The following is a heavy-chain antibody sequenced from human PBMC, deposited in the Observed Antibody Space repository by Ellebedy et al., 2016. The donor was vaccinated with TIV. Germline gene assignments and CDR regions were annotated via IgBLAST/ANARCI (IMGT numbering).Heavy chain of an antibody. CDR1: GYTFTSYA. J-gene: IGHJ3*02. D-gene: IGHD2-2*02. CDR2: INAGNGNT. CDR3: ARATYQPLLYRSDAFDI. V-gene: IGHV1-3*01. Sequence: ASVKVSXXASGYTFTSYAMHWVRQAPGQRLEWMGWINAGNGNTKYSQKFQGRVTITRDTSTSTAYMELSSLRSEDTAVYYCARATYQPLLYRSDAFDIWGQGTMVTVSS.